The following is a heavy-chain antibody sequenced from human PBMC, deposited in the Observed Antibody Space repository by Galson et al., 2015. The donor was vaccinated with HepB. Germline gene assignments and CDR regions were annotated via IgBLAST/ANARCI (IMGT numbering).Heavy chain of an antibody. D-gene: IGHD6-13*01. V-gene: IGHV3-48*02. CDR2: ISSSSSTI. CDR1: GFTFSSYS. Sequence: SLRLSCAASGFTFSSYSMNWVRQAPGKGLEWVSYISSSSSTIYYADSVKGRFTISRDNAKNSLYLQMNSLRDEDTAVYYCARGKSIAAAGTKNWFDPWGQGTLVTVSS. J-gene: IGHJ5*02. CDR3: ARGKSIAAAGTKNWFDP.